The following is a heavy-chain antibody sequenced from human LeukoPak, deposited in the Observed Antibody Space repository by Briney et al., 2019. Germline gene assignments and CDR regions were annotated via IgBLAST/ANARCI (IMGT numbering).Heavy chain of an antibody. D-gene: IGHD6-19*01. Sequence: PSETLSLTCTVSGGSISSGSYYWSWIRQPAGKGLEWIGRIYTSGSTNYNPSLKSRVTISVDTSKNQFSLKLSSVTAADTAVYYCARVTIAVAGRDDAFDIWGQGTMVTVSS. CDR3: ARVTIAVAGRDDAFDI. J-gene: IGHJ3*02. V-gene: IGHV4-61*02. CDR1: GGSISSGSYY. CDR2: IYTSGST.